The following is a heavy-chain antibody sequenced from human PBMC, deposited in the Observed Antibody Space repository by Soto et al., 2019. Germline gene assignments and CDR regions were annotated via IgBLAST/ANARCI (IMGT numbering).Heavy chain of an antibody. J-gene: IGHJ6*02. Sequence: PSETLSLTCAVSGGSISSSNWWSWVRQPPGKGLEWIGEIYHSGSTNYNPSLKSRVTISVDKSKNQFSLKLSSVTAADTAVYYWARWRGITMVRGVILGPVSYYYYGMDVWGQGTTVTVSS. V-gene: IGHV4-4*02. D-gene: IGHD3-10*01. CDR3: ARWRGITMVRGVILGPVSYYYYGMDV. CDR2: IYHSGST. CDR1: GGSISSSNW.